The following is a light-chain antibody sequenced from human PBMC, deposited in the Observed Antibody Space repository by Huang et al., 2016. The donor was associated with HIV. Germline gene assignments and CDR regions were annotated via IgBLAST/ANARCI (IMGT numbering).Light chain of an antibody. Sequence: EIVLTQSPATLSLSPGERATLSCRASQSVSSYLAWYQQKPGQAPGLLIFDASNRATGIPARFSGSGSGTDFTLTISSLEPEDFAVYYCQQRSNWPAGFGQGTKVEIK. CDR3: QQRSNWPAG. CDR1: QSVSSY. CDR2: DAS. J-gene: IGKJ1*01. V-gene: IGKV3-11*01.